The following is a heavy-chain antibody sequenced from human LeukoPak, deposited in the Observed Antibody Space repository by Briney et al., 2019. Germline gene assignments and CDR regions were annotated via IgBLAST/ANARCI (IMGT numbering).Heavy chain of an antibody. Sequence: SETLSLTCAVSGYSISSGYYWGWIRQPPGKGLEWIGSIYHSGGTYYNPSLKSRVTISVDTSKNQFSLKLSSVTAADTAVYYCARHDYDSSGYYSPWGQGTLVTVSS. J-gene: IGHJ4*02. D-gene: IGHD3-22*01. CDR1: GYSISSGYY. V-gene: IGHV4-38-2*01. CDR2: IYHSGGT. CDR3: ARHDYDSSGYYSP.